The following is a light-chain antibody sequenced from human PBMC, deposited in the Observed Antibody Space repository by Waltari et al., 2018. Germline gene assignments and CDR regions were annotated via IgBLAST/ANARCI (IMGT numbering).Light chain of an antibody. CDR2: EVS. Sequence: QSALTQPPSASGSPGQSVTISCTGTSTDYVSWFQHHPGKAPKLIIYEVSKRPSGVPDRFSGSKSGNTGSLTVSGLQADDEAHYYCSSYADNTLVFGGGTKLTVL. V-gene: IGLV2-8*01. J-gene: IGLJ3*02. CDR3: SSYADNTLV. CDR1: STDY.